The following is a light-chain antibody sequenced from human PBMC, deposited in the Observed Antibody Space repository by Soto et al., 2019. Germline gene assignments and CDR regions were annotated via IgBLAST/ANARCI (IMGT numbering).Light chain of an antibody. CDR1: YTVGTN. CDR3: QQYRRSMYT. V-gene: IGKV3-20*01. J-gene: IGKJ5*01. CDR2: GAS. Sequence: ELVQTQVPNALSVGTSERATVSCWASYTVGTNLAWYQQKPGQAPRLLIYGASSRATGIPDRFSGSGSGTEFTLTTSRLEPEDFAVYSCQQYRRSMYTLGQGPLREIK.